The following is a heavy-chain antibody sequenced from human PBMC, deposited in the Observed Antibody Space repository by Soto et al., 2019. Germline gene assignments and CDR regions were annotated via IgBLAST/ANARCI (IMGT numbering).Heavy chain of an antibody. CDR3: ASYSSSSRNFDY. V-gene: IGHV4-59*08. J-gene: IGHJ4*02. CDR2: IYYSGST. CDR1: GGSISSYY. D-gene: IGHD6-6*01. Sequence: SETLSLTCTVSGGSISSYYWSWIRQPPGKGLEWIGYIYYSGSTNYNPSLKSRVTISVDTSKNQFSLKLSSVTAADTAVYYCASYSSSSRNFDYWGQGTLVTVSS.